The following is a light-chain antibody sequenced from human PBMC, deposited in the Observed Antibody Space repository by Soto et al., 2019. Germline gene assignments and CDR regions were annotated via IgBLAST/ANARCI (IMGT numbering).Light chain of an antibody. CDR1: QDIGQY. J-gene: IGKJ1*01. Sequence: DIQMTQSPSSLSASVGDRVTLTCRASQDIGQYLAWYQQRPGKVPKLLIYYVSNLQSGVPSRFSGSGSGTDFTLSISSLQPEDVATYYCLKYTKDAPGTFGQGTKVEI. V-gene: IGKV1-27*01. CDR2: YVS. CDR3: LKYTKDAPGT.